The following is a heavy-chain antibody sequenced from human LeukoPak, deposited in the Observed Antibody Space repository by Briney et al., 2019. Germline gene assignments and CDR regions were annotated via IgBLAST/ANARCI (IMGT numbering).Heavy chain of an antibody. CDR3: AKDLDDFWSGYSRLFDY. Sequence: GGSLRLSCAASGFTFSSYAMSWVRQAPGKGLEWASAISGSGGSTYYADSVKGRFTISRDNSKNTLYLQMNSLRAEDTAVYYCAKDLDDFWSGYSRLFDYWGQGTLVTVSS. J-gene: IGHJ4*02. CDR1: GFTFSSYA. D-gene: IGHD3-3*01. CDR2: ISGSGGST. V-gene: IGHV3-23*01.